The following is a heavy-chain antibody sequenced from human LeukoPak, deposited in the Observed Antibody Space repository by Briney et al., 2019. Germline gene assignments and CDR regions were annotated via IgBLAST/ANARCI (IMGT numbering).Heavy chain of an antibody. V-gene: IGHV4-34*01. Sequence: PSETLSLTCAVYGASYNAYYWSWIRQPPGKGLEWIGDIDHRGTATYNPSLKSRLTISADASKNRFSLKLNSVTDADTAVYYCAVGITILGVAASFDSWGQGNLVIVSP. J-gene: IGHJ4*02. CDR2: IDHRGTA. CDR3: AVGITILGVAASFDS. CDR1: GASYNAYY. D-gene: IGHD3-3*01.